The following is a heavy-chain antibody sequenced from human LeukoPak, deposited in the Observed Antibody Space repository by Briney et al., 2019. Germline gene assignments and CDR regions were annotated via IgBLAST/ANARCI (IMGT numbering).Heavy chain of an antibody. CDR1: GFSVSSGFY. Sequence: SETLSLTCAVSGFSVSSGFYWAWIRQSPGKGLEWIANSYHSGNTYSNPSLKSRLTISVDTSMNSFSLRLTSVTAADTAVYYCARAARYTDYLSSSGGLWEYNFDFWGQGTLVTVSS. J-gene: IGHJ4*02. CDR3: ARAARYTDYLSSSGGLWEYNFDF. CDR2: SYHSGNT. D-gene: IGHD3-9*01. V-gene: IGHV4-38-2*01.